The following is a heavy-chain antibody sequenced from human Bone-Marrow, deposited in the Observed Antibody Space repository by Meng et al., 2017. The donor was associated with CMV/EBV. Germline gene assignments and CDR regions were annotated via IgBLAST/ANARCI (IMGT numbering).Heavy chain of an antibody. Sequence: LHQLGPGLLKPSEDLSHTGRFYGGAFSGYYWGWIRQPPGKGLEWIGEINHSGSTNYNPSLKRRVTISVDTSKNQFSLKLSSVTAADTAVYYCARRLRGTGPKYFQHWGQGTLVTVSS. V-gene: IGHV4-34*01. CDR2: INHSGST. CDR3: ARRLRGTGPKYFQH. J-gene: IGHJ1*01. D-gene: IGHD3/OR15-3a*01. CDR1: GGAFSGYY.